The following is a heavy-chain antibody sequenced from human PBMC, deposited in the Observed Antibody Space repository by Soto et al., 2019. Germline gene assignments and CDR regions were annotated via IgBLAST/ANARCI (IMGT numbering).Heavy chain of an antibody. J-gene: IGHJ4*02. CDR3: AALLAGG. V-gene: IGHV4-30-4*01. CDR1: GASVTSGDFY. Sequence: QVQLQEPGPRLVSPSETLSLTCTVSGASVTSGDFYWSWIRQPPGKGLEWIGYVYYNESAYYNPSLKSRTSISVDTSKNHFTLELSSVTAADTAVYYCAALLAGGWGQGSLVTASS. CDR2: VYYNESA. D-gene: IGHD3-10*01.